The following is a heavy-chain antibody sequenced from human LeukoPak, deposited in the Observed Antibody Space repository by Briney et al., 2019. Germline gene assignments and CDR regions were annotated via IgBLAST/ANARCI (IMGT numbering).Heavy chain of an antibody. V-gene: IGHV3-23*01. CDR3: AKELVGAIGYFDH. CDR2: ISGSGGST. Sequence: PGGSLRLSCAASGFTFSSYAMSWVRQAPGKGLEWVSAISGSGGSTYYADSVKGRFTISRDSSKQTLHLQMNSLRAEDTAVYYCAKELVGAIGYFDHWGQGALVTVSS. D-gene: IGHD1-26*01. J-gene: IGHJ4*02. CDR1: GFTFSSYA.